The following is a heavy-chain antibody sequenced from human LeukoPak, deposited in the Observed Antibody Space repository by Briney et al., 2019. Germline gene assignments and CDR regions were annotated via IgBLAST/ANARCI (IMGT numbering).Heavy chain of an antibody. CDR2: IWYDGSNK. D-gene: IGHD3-22*01. V-gene: IGHV3-33*01. J-gene: IGHJ4*02. Sequence: GGSLRLSCAASGFTFSSYGMHWVRQAPGKGLEWVAVIWYDGSNKYYADCVKGRFTISRDNSKNTLYLQMISLRAEDTAVYYCARVRTDYYDSSGYYDFDYWGQGTLVTVSS. CDR3: ARVRTDYYDSSGYYDFDY. CDR1: GFTFSSYG.